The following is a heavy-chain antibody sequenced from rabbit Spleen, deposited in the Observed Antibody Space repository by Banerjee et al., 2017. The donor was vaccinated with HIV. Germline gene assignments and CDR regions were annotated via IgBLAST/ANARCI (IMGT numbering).Heavy chain of an antibody. V-gene: IGHV1S7*01. J-gene: IGHJ6*01. Sequence: QPVESGGGLVQPGGSLKLSCTASGFTLSSYYMNWVRQAPGKGLEWIGYIDPVFGITYYANWVNGRFSISRENAQNTVFLQMTSLTAADTATYFCARDGAGGSYFALWGPGTLVTVS. CDR1: GFTLSSYY. CDR3: ARDGAGGSYFAL. CDR2: IDPVFGIT. D-gene: IGHD8-1*01.